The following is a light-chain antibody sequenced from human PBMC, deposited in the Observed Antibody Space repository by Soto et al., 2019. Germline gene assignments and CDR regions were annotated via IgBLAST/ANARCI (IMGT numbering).Light chain of an antibody. Sequence: IVMTQSPLSLPVTPGEPASISCRSSQSLLRSDGNNYLDWYLQRPGQSPQLLIYQASNRATGVPDRFRGSGSGTDFPLTISRVEAEDVGDYYCMQALETPLTFGQGTKVDIK. CDR2: QAS. V-gene: IGKV2-28*01. CDR3: MQALETPLT. CDR1: QSLLRSDGNNY. J-gene: IGKJ1*01.